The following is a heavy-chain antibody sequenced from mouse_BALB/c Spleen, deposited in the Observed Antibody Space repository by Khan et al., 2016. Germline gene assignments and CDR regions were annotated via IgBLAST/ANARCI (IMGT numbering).Heavy chain of an antibody. J-gene: IGHJ4*01. D-gene: IGHD4-1*01. Sequence: EVELVESGPGLVKPSQSLSLTCTVTGYSITSDYAWNWIRQFPGNKLEWMGYISYSGSTSYNPSLKSRTSITRDTSKNQSFLQLNAVTTEDTATYDCARETGPYAMDYWGQGTSVTVSS. V-gene: IGHV3-2*02. CDR2: ISYSGST. CDR1: GYSITSDYA. CDR3: ARETGPYAMDY.